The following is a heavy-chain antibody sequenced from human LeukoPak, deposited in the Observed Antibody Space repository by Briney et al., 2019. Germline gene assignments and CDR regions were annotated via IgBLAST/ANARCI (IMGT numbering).Heavy chain of an antibody. V-gene: IGHV4-4*07. Sequence: SETLSLTCTVSGGSISSYYGSWIRQPAGKGLEWIGRIYTSGSTNYNPSLKSRVTMSVDTSKNQFSLKLSSVTAADTAVYYCARDVGYCSSTSCYNWFDPWGQGTLVTVSS. CDR3: ARDVGYCSSTSCYNWFDP. D-gene: IGHD2-2*01. J-gene: IGHJ5*02. CDR2: IYTSGST. CDR1: GGSISSYY.